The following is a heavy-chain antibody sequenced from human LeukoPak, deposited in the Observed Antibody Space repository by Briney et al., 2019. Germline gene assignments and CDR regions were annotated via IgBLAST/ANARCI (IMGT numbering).Heavy chain of an antibody. J-gene: IGHJ4*02. CDR2: ISGSGGST. Sequence: GGSLRLSCAASGFTFSSYAMSWVRQAPGKGVEWVSAISGSGGSTYYADSVKGRFTISRDNSKNTLYLQINSLRAEDTAVYYCAKTEWELRVYYWGQGTLVTVSS. V-gene: IGHV3-23*01. D-gene: IGHD1-26*01. CDR1: GFTFSSYA. CDR3: AKTEWELRVYY.